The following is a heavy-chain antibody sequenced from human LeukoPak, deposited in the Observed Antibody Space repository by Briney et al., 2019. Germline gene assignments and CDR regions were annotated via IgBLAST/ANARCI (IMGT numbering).Heavy chain of an antibody. CDR3: AREYYDSSAYNQEAIDY. D-gene: IGHD3-22*01. CDR2: INPNSGGT. Sequence: GASVKVSCKASGYTFTDYYMHWVRQAPGQGLEWLGWINPNSGGTNYAQKFQGRVTMTRDTSISTAHMELSRLRSDDTAVYYCAREYYDSSAYNQEAIDYWGQGTLVTVSS. CDR1: GYTFTDYY. V-gene: IGHV1-2*02. J-gene: IGHJ4*02.